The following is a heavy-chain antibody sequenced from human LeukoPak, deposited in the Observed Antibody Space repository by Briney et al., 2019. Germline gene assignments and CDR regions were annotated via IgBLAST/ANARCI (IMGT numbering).Heavy chain of an antibody. CDR3: ARGSSSRRGYYYYYMDV. CDR1: GYTFTSYG. J-gene: IGHJ6*03. Sequence: ASVKVSCKASGYTFTSYGISWVRQAPGQGLEWMGWISAYNGNTNYAQKLQGRVTMTTDTSTSTAYMELRSLRSDDTAVYYCARGSSSRRGYYYYYMDVWGKGTTVTVSS. CDR2: ISAYNGNT. V-gene: IGHV1-18*01. D-gene: IGHD6-6*01.